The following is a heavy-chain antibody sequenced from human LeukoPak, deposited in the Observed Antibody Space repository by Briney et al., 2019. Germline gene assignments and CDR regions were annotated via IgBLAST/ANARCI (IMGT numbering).Heavy chain of an antibody. CDR2: ISGSGVGT. D-gene: IGHD2-21*01. V-gene: IGHV3-23*01. J-gene: IGHJ3*02. Sequence: GGSLRLSCAASGFTFSNYTMNWVRQAPGKGLEWVSAISGSGVGTYYADSVKGRFTISRDNSWNTLYLQMSSLRAEDTAVYYCAKDQVISGSEASDIWGQGTMVTVSS. CDR1: GFTFSNYT. CDR3: AKDQVISGSEASDI.